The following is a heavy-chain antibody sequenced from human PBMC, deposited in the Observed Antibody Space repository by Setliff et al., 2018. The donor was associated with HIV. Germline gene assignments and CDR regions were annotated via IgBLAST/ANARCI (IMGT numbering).Heavy chain of an antibody. CDR3: ARVPLSGWLYFDY. V-gene: IGHV1-18*01. CDR2: ISAYTGNA. Sequence: ASVKVSCKASGYTFTSYGISWVRQAPGQGLEWMGWISAYTGNANYAQKLQGRVTMTIDTSTSTAYMELRSLRADDTAVYYGARVPLSGWLYFDYWGQGTRGTVS. CDR1: GYTFTSYG. D-gene: IGHD6-19*01. J-gene: IGHJ4*02.